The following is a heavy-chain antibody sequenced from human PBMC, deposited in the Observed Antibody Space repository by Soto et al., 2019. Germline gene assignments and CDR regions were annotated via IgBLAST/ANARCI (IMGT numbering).Heavy chain of an antibody. D-gene: IGHD5-12*01. CDR1: GDSVSSNTAY. Sequence: SQTLSLTCAISGDSVSSNTAYWNWIRQSPSRGLEWLGRTYFRSKWSNDYDVSVKSRIIINPDTSNNQFALQLISVTPEDTAVYFRAKGDNLGPKTGYAFDPGGQGIMVTVSS. V-gene: IGHV6-1*01. CDR2: TYFRSKWSN. CDR3: AKGDNLGPKTGYAFDP. J-gene: IGHJ5*02.